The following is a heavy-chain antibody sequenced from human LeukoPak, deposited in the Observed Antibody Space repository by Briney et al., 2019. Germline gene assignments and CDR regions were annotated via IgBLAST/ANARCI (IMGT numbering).Heavy chain of an antibody. D-gene: IGHD3-3*01. CDR2: INHSGST. Sequence: SETLSLTCTVYGGSFSNYYWTWIRQPPGKGLEWIGEINHSGSTNYNPSLKSRVTISVDTSKNQFSLKVNSVTAADTAVYYCAREFMVFGVGDAFDIWDQGTMVTVSS. J-gene: IGHJ3*02. CDR3: AREFMVFGVGDAFDI. V-gene: IGHV4-34*01. CDR1: GGSFSNYY.